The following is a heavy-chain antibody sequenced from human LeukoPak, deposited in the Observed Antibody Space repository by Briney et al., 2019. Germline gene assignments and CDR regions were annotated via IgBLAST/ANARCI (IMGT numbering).Heavy chain of an antibody. J-gene: IGHJ3*02. CDR2: IIPILGIA. D-gene: IGHD3-10*01. CDR3: ARDNPGPLWFGEGVPGGAFDI. V-gene: IGHV1-69*04. CDR1: GGTFSSYA. Sequence: SVKVSCKASGGTFSSYAISWVRQAPGQGLEWMGRIIPILGIANYAQKFQGRVTITADKSTSTAYMELSSLRSEDTAVYYCARDNPGPLWFGEGVPGGAFDIWGQGTMVTVSS.